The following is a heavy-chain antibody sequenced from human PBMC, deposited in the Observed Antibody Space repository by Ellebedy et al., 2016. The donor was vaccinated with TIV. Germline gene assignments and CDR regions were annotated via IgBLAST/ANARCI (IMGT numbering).Heavy chain of an antibody. D-gene: IGHD1-26*01. J-gene: IGHJ6*03. Sequence: SVKVSXXASGDSFSSYAISWVRQAPGQGLEWVGGIIPIFNTADYAQRFQGRVTITADESTSTAYMELNSLTSEDTAVYYCANAPSGARRGNSYYFYLGVWGKGTTVTVSS. CDR3: ANAPSGARRGNSYYFYLGV. CDR1: GDSFSSYA. V-gene: IGHV1-69*13. CDR2: IIPIFNTA.